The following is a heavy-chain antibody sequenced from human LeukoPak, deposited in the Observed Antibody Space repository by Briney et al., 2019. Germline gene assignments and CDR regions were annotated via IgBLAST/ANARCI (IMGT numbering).Heavy chain of an antibody. J-gene: IGHJ3*02. V-gene: IGHV1-69*05. D-gene: IGHD3-22*01. CDR3: AREVMDYDSSGLDAFDI. CDR2: IIPIFGTA. CDR1: GGTFSSYA. Sequence: ASVKVSCKASGGTFSSYAISWVRQAPGQGLEWMGGIIPIFGTANYAQKFQGRVTITTDESTSTAYMELSSLRSEDTAVYYCAREVMDYDSSGLDAFDIWGQGTMVTVSS.